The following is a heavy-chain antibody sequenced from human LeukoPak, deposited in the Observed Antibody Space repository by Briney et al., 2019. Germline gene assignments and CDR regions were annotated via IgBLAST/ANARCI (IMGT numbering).Heavy chain of an antibody. CDR2: IRAGSDVT. Sequence: GGSLRLSCAASAFTFSRFAMSWVRQAPGKGLEWVSAIRAGSDVTYYADFVKGRFTISRDNSKNMLFLQMNSLKVEDTAIYFCAQDWIDGDSGIDQWGQGTLATVSA. D-gene: IGHD4-17*01. CDR1: AFTFSRFA. J-gene: IGHJ4*02. CDR3: AQDWIDGDSGIDQ. V-gene: IGHV3-23*01.